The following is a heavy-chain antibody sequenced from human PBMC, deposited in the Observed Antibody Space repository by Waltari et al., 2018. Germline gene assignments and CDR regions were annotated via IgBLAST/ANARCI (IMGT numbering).Heavy chain of an antibody. J-gene: IGHJ6*02. CDR1: GFTFSSYE. D-gene: IGHD6-19*01. CDR2: ISSSGSTI. V-gene: IGHV3-48*03. CDR3: ARVTIAVADNYYYYGMDV. Sequence: EVQLVESGGGLVQPGGSLRLSCAASGFTFSSYEMNWVRQAPGKGLEWVSYISSSGSTIYYADSVKGRFTISRDNAKNSLYLQMNSLRAEDTAVYYCARVTIAVADNYYYYGMDVWGQGTTVTVSS.